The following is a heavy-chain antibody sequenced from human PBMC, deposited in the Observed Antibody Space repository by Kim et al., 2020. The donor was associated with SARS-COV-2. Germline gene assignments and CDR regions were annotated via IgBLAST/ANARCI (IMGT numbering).Heavy chain of an antibody. CDR2: IYYSGST. CDR3: ARRREDYYDSSGYPYYFDY. J-gene: IGHJ4*02. CDR1: GGSISSSSYY. V-gene: IGHV4-39*01. D-gene: IGHD3-22*01. Sequence: SETLSLTCTVSGGSISSSSYYWGWIRQPPGKGLEWIGSIYYSGSTYYNPSLKSRVTISVDTSKNQFSLKLSSVTAADTAVYYCARRREDYYDSSGYPYYFDYWGQGTLVTVSS.